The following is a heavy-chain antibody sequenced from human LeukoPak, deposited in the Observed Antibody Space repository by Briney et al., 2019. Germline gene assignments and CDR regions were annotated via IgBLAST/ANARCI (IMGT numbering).Heavy chain of an antibody. D-gene: IGHD1-26*01. CDR1: GFTFSSYG. CDR3: AKELSGSYYARYYFDY. J-gene: IGHJ4*02. V-gene: IGHV3-30*18. CDR2: ISYDGSNK. Sequence: PGGSLRLSCAASGFTFSSYGMHWVRQAPGKGLEWVAVISYDGSNKYYADSVKGRFTISRDNSKNTLYLQMNSLRAEDTAVYYCAKELSGSYYARYYFDYWGQGTLVTVSS.